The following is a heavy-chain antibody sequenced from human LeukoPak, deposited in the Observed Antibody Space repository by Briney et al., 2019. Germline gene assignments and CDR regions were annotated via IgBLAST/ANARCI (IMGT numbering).Heavy chain of an antibody. CDR1: GGSISSYY. J-gene: IGHJ4*02. D-gene: IGHD5-18*01. Sequence: PSETLSLTCTVSGGSISSYYWSWIRQPPGKGLEWIGHIYYSGSTNYNPSLKSRVTISVDTSKNQFSLKLSSVTAADTAVYYCARVNSYGYAGYFDYWGQGTLVTVSS. V-gene: IGHV4-59*01. CDR2: IYYSGST. CDR3: ARVNSYGYAGYFDY.